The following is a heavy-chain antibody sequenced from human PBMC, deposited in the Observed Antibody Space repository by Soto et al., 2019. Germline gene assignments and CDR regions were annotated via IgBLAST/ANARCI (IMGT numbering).Heavy chain of an antibody. J-gene: IGHJ4*02. CDR3: ARHSGYDYVFDY. D-gene: IGHD5-12*01. Sequence: ASVKVSCKASGYTFTGYYIHWVRQAPGQGLEWMGWINPNNGDTNYAQNFQGRVTMTRDTSTSTAYMELSSLTLDDTAVYYCARHSGYDYVFDYWGQGTLVTVS. V-gene: IGHV1-2*02. CDR1: GYTFTGYY. CDR2: INPNNGDT.